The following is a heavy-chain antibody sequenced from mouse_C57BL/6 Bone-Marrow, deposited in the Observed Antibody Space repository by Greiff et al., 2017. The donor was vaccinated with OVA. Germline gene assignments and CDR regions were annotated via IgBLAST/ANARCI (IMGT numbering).Heavy chain of an antibody. V-gene: IGHV5-12*01. D-gene: IGHD1-1*01. Sequence: EVKLVESGGGLVQPGGSLKLSCAASGFTFSDYYMYWVRQTPEKRLEWVAYISNGGGSTYYPDTVTGRFTLSRDNAKNTLYLQMSRLKSEDTAMYYCARSGCGSYWYFDVWGTGTTVTVSS. CDR3: ARSGCGSYWYFDV. J-gene: IGHJ1*03. CDR1: GFTFSDYY. CDR2: ISNGGGST.